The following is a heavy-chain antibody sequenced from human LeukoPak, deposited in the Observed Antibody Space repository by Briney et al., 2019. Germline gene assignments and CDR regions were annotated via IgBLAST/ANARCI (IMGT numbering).Heavy chain of an antibody. D-gene: IGHD6-19*01. CDR1: GYSISSGYY. V-gene: IGHV4-38-2*01. CDR2: IYHSGST. CDR3: TRPAVAGTHVFDY. Sequence: PSETLSLTCAVSGYSISSGYYWGWIRQPPGKGLEWIGSIYHSGSTYYNPSLKSRVTISVDTSKNQFSLKLSSVTAADTAVYYCTRPAVAGTHVFDYWGQETLVTVSS. J-gene: IGHJ4*02.